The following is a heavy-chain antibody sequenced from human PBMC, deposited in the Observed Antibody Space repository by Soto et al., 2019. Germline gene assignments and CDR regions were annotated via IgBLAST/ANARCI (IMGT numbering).Heavy chain of an antibody. J-gene: IGHJ6*02. D-gene: IGHD6-13*01. CDR1: GGTFSSYA. V-gene: IGHV1-69*01. CDR2: IIPIFGTE. CDR3: ARDRIAGSKYYYGMDV. Sequence: QVQLVQSGAEVKKPGSSVRVSCKASGGTFSSYAISWVRQAPGQGLEWMGGIIPIFGTENYGQKFQGRVTITSDESTSTAYMDLSSLRSEDTAVYYCARDRIAGSKYYYGMDVWGQGTTVTVSS.